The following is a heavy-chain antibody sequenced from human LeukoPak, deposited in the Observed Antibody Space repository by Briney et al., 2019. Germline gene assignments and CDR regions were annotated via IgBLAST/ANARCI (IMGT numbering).Heavy chain of an antibody. V-gene: IGHV3-30*02. J-gene: IGHJ4*02. CDR1: GFNFRSYG. CDR2: IQFDESSK. D-gene: IGHD3-22*01. CDR3: AKEDGTVVVSTFGD. Sequence: GGSLRLSCAASGFNFRSYGMHWVRQAPGKGLEWVAFIQFDESSKNYADSVKGRFTISRDNSKNTVYLQVNSLRAEDTAVYYCAKEDGTVVVSTFGDWGQGTLVTVSS.